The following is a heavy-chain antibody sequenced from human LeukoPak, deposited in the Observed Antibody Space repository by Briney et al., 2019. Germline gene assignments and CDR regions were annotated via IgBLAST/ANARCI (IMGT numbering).Heavy chain of an antibody. V-gene: IGHV4-59*01. CDR1: GGSISSYY. D-gene: IGHD5-24*01. CDR2: IYYSGST. CDR3: AREDGYNYHY. J-gene: IGHJ4*02. Sequence: SETLSLTCAVSGGSISSYYWSWIRQPPGKGLEWIGYIYYSGSTNYNPSLKSRVTISVDTSKNQFPLKLSSVTAADTAVYYCAREDGYNYHYWGQGTLVTVSS.